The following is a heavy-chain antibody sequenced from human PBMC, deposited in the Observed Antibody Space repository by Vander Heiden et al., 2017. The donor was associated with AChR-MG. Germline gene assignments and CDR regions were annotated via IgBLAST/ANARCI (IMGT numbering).Heavy chain of an antibody. CDR2: ISWNSGSI. Sequence: EVQLVESGGGLVQTGRSLRLSCAACEFTSDDYAMSWVRQAPGKGLEWVSGISWNSGSIGYADSVKGRFTISRDNAKNSLYLQMNSLRAEDTALYYCARGEWELLRVGGMDVWGQGTTVTVSS. CDR3: ARGEWELLRVGGMDV. CDR1: EFTSDDYA. J-gene: IGHJ6*02. V-gene: IGHV3-9*02. D-gene: IGHD1-26*01.